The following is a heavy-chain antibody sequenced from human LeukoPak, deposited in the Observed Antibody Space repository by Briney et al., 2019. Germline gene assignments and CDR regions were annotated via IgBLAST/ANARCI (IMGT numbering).Heavy chain of an antibody. J-gene: IGHJ4*02. CDR3: AKDKQTGYSSSWYSFDY. CDR1: GFTFDDYA. CDR2: ISWNSGSI. D-gene: IGHD6-13*01. V-gene: IGHV3-9*01. Sequence: GGSLRLSCAASGFTFDDYAVHWVRQAPGKGLERVSGISWNSGSIGYADSVKGRFTISRDNAKNSLYLQMNSLRAEDTVLYYCAKDKQTGYSSSWYSFDYWGQGTLVTVSS.